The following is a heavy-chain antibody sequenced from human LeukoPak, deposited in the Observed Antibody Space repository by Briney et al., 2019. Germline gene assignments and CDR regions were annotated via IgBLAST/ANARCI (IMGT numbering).Heavy chain of an antibody. CDR3: ARVGTSGPADGFDI. Sequence: TGGSLRLSCAASGFTFSSYEMNWVRQALGKGLEWVSLISSSGSTIYYADSVKGRFTLSRDNAKKSLYLQMNSLRAEDTAVYYCARVGTSGPADGFDIWGQGTMVTVSS. D-gene: IGHD2-8*01. CDR1: GFTFSSYE. J-gene: IGHJ3*02. CDR2: ISSSGSTI. V-gene: IGHV3-48*03.